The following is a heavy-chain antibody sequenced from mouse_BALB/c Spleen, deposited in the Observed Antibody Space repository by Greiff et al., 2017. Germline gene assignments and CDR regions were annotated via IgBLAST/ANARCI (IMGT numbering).Heavy chain of an antibody. CDR2: ISSGSSTI. Sequence: EVHLVESGGGLVQPGGSRKLSCAASGFTFSSFGMHWVRQAPEKGLEWVAYISSGSSTIYYADTVKGRFTISRDNPKNTLFLQMTSLRSEDTAMYYCARDENWYFDVWGAGTTVTVSS. CDR3: ARDENWYFDV. V-gene: IGHV5-17*02. J-gene: IGHJ1*01. CDR1: GFTFSSFG.